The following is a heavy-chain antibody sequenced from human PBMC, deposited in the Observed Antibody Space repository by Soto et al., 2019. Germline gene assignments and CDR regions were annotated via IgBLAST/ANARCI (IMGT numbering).Heavy chain of an antibody. CDR3: AREFSGYDAFDI. D-gene: IGHD3-22*01. J-gene: IGHJ3*02. V-gene: IGHV3-74*01. Sequence: EVQLVESGGGLVQPGGSLRLSCAASGFTFSSYWMHWVRQAPGKGLVWVSSINSNGSSTSYADSVKGRFTISRDNAKNTLYLQMNSLRAEDTAVYYCAREFSGYDAFDIWGQGTMVTVSS. CDR2: INSNGSST. CDR1: GFTFSSYW.